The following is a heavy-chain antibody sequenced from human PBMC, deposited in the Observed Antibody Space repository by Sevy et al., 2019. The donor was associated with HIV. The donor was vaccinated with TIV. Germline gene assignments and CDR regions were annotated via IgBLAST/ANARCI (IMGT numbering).Heavy chain of an antibody. CDR2: IKQEGSEK. D-gene: IGHD6-19*01. CDR3: AREAQGYYSSRYFDL. CDR1: EFTFSTYW. Sequence: GGFLRLSCAASEFTFSTYWMSWVRQAPGKGLEWMANIKQEGSEKYYVDSVKGRFTISRDNAESSLYQQMNSLRVADPAGSYCAREAQGYYSSRYFDLWGRGTLVTVSS. V-gene: IGHV3-7*01. J-gene: IGHJ2*01.